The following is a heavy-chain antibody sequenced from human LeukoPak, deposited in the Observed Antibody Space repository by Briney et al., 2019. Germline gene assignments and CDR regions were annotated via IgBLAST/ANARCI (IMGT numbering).Heavy chain of an antibody. CDR3: ARVPVYCSSTSCYEGGHFDY. J-gene: IGHJ4*02. V-gene: IGHV1-8*03. D-gene: IGHD2-2*01. CDR2: MNPNSGNT. Sequence: ASVKVSCKASGYTFTSYDINWVRQATGQGLEWMGWMNPNSGNTGYAQKFQGRVTITRNTSISTAYMELSNLRSEDTAVYYCARVPVYCSSTSCYEGGHFDYWGQGTLVTVSS. CDR1: GYTFTSYD.